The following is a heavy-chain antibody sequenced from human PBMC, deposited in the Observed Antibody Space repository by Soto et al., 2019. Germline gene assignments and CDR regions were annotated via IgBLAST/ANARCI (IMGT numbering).Heavy chain of an antibody. J-gene: IGHJ6*02. Sequence: GSLRLSCAASGFTFSSYAMSWVRQAPGKGLEWVSAISGSGGSTYYADSVKGRFTISRDNSKNTLYLQMNSLRAEDTAVYYCAAKYDSRPLGYYGMDVWGQGTTVTVSS. CDR3: AAKYDSRPLGYYGMDV. CDR1: GFTFSSYA. V-gene: IGHV3-23*01. D-gene: IGHD3-22*01. CDR2: ISGSGGST.